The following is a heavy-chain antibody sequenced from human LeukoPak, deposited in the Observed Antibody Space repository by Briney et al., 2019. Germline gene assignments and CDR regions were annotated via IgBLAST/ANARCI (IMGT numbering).Heavy chain of an antibody. Sequence: ASVTVSFTASGGTFSSYAISWVRQAPGQGLEWMGGIIPIFGTANYAQKFQGRVTITADESTSTAYMELSSLRSEDTAVYYCARVVGALESASGYFDYWGQGTLVTVSS. D-gene: IGHD3-3*01. CDR2: IIPIFGTA. CDR3: ARVVGALESASGYFDY. V-gene: IGHV1-69*13. CDR1: GGTFSSYA. J-gene: IGHJ4*02.